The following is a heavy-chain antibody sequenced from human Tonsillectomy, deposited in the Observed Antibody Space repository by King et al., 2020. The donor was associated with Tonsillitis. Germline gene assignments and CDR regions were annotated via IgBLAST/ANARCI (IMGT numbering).Heavy chain of an antibody. D-gene: IGHD1-14*01. CDR3: ARARFGRTYGMDV. V-gene: IGHV6-1*01. CDR2: TYYRSKWYN. J-gene: IGHJ6*02. CDR1: GDSISSNSAA. Sequence: VQLQQSGPGLVKPSQTLSLTCVISGDSISSNSAAWTWIRQSPSRGLEWLGRTYYRSKWYNNYAVSVKSRITINPDTSKNQFSLQLNSVTPEDTAVYYCARARFGRTYGMDVWGQGTTVTVSS.